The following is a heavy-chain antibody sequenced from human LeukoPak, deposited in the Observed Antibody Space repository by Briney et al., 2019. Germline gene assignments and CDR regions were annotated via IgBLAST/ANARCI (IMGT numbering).Heavy chain of an antibody. J-gene: IGHJ2*01. CDR1: GGTFSSYA. Sequence: SSVNVSCKASGGTFSSYAISWVRQAPGQGLEWIGRIIPILGIANYAQKFQGRVTITADKSTSTAYMELSSLRSEDTAVYYCARDRGYSDGARGNIGYFDLWGRGTLVTVSS. CDR3: ARDRGYSDGARGNIGYFDL. CDR2: IIPILGIA. V-gene: IGHV1-69*04. D-gene: IGHD5-18*01.